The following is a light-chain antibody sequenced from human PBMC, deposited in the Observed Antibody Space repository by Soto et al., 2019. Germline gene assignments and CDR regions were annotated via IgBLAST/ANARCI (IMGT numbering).Light chain of an antibody. J-gene: IGKJ1*01. CDR3: QQYGTSPPT. V-gene: IGKV3-20*01. CDR2: GAS. CDR1: PSVSSNF. Sequence: IVWTQSPGHMSLSPAERATLSGKASPSVSSNFLDWYNHKPGQAPRLLIYGASYRATDIPYRFSGSGSGTDFTFTITSLEPEDIAVYYCQQYGTSPPTFGQGTKVEI.